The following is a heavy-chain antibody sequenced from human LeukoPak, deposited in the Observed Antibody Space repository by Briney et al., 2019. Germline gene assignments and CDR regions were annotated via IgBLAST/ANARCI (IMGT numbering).Heavy chain of an antibody. J-gene: IGHJ6*03. V-gene: IGHV4-38-2*01. Sequence: SETLSLTCAVSGYSISSGYYWGWFRQLPGKGPEWIGCIYRSGTTYYNPSLKSRVTISVGTSKNQFSLMISSVTAADTAVYYCARQGGSNSPYYYYYMDVWGKGTTVTVSS. CDR1: GYSISSGYY. CDR2: IYRSGTT. CDR3: ARQGGSNSPYYYYYMDV. D-gene: IGHD6-13*01.